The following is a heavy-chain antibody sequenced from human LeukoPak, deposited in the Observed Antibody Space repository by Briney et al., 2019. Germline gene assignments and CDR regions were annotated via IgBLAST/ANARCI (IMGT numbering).Heavy chain of an antibody. V-gene: IGHV4-59*01. CDR1: GGSISTYY. Sequence: SETLSLTCTVSGGSISTYYWTWIQQPPGKGLEWIGYIYFSGSTNYNPSLKSRVTISVDTSKNQFSLNLTSVTAADTAVYYCARGGKGFPLGLRFDYWGQGSLVTVSS. CDR2: IYFSGST. CDR3: ARGGKGFPLGLRFDY. D-gene: IGHD2-21*01. J-gene: IGHJ4*02.